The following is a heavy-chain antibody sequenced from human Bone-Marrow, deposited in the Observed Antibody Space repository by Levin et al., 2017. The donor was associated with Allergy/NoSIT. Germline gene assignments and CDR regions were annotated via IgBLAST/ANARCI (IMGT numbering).Heavy chain of an antibody. CDR2: IIPMLGIA. J-gene: IGHJ6*02. CDR3: ARDKGITGTAGYGLDV. CDR1: GATFSRFT. V-gene: IGHV1-69*04. D-gene: IGHD1-7*01. Sequence: GGSLRLSCKASGATFSRFTINWVRQAPGQGLDWMGRIIPMLGIANPAQKFQGRVTITADKSTSTAYMEVRSLRSEDTAVYYCARDKGITGTAGYGLDVWGQGTTVTVSS.